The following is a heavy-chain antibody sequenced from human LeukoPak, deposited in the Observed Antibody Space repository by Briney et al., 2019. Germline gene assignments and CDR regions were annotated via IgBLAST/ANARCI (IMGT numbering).Heavy chain of an antibody. CDR3: ARGQARVRYFDWFVPDY. CDR1: GGSISSSSYY. V-gene: IGHV4-39*01. J-gene: IGHJ4*02. Sequence: PSETLSLTCTVSGGSISSSSYYWGWIRQPPGKGLEWIGSIYYSGSTYYNPSLKSRVTISVDTSKNQFSLKLSSVTAADTAVYYCARGQARVRYFDWFVPDYWGQGTLVTVSS. CDR2: IYYSGST. D-gene: IGHD3-9*01.